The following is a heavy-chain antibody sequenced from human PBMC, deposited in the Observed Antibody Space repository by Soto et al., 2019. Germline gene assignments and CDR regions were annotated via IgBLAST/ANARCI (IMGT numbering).Heavy chain of an antibody. V-gene: IGHV4-4*02. Sequence: QVQLQESGPGLVKPSGTLSLTCAVSGGSISSNNWWSWVRQPPEKGLEWIGEIYHSGSTNYNPSLKSRVTISVDKSKTQFSLKLSSVTAADTAVSSCARKTFTSGHFAYWGQGTLVTVSS. CDR3: ARKTFTSGHFAY. CDR2: IYHSGST. J-gene: IGHJ4*02. CDR1: GGSISSNNW. D-gene: IGHD3-10*01.